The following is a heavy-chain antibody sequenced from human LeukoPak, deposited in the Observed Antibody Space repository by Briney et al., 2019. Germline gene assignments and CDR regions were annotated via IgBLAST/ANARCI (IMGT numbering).Heavy chain of an antibody. CDR3: PPKAREVMAY. J-gene: IGHJ4*02. Sequence: GSLRLSCAASGFTFSNAWMSWVRQAPGKGLEWVGRIKSKTDGGTTDYAAPVKGRFTISRDDSKNTLYLQMNSLKTEDTAVYSGPPKAREVMAYWGQGPLVTVSS. V-gene: IGHV3-15*01. CDR1: GFTFSNAW. CDR2: IKSKTDGGTT. D-gene: IGHD3-10*01.